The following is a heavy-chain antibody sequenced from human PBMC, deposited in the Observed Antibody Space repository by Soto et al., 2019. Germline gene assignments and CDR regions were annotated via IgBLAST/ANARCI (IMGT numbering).Heavy chain of an antibody. J-gene: IGHJ1*01. Sequence: QVQLQESGPGLVKPSQTLSLTCTVSGGSISSGGYYWSWIRQHPGKGLEWIGYIYYSGSTYYNPSLKSRVIISVDTSKNQFALKLSCVTAADTAVYYCARAIAAAGTIAEYFQHWGQGPLVTVSS. D-gene: IGHD6-13*01. CDR2: IYYSGST. CDR3: ARAIAAAGTIAEYFQH. V-gene: IGHV4-31*03. CDR1: GGSISSGGYY.